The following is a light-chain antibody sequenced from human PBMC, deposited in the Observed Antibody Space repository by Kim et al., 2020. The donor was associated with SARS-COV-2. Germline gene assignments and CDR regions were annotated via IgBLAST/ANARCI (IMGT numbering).Light chain of an antibody. CDR3: QQYNNWPPMYT. CDR2: GAS. Sequence: SPGESATLACRASQSVSSNLAWYQQNPGQAPRLLIYGASTRATGIPARFSGSGSGTEFTLTISSLQSEDFAVYYCQQYNNWPPMYTFGQGTKLEI. CDR1: QSVSSN. J-gene: IGKJ2*01. V-gene: IGKV3-15*01.